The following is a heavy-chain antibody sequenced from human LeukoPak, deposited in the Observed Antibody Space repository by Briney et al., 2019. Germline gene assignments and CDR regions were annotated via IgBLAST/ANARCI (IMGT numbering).Heavy chain of an antibody. Sequence: GGSLLLSCAASGFTFNTYAMSWVRPAPGQGLEWVSSITISGSGTYYADSVKGRFTITRDNSKDTLYLEMNSLRADDTAKYYCAKGYYGSGSSYFDCWGQGTLVTVSS. J-gene: IGHJ4*02. CDR2: ITISGSGT. V-gene: IGHV3-23*01. CDR3: AKGYYGSGSSYFDC. D-gene: IGHD3-10*01. CDR1: GFTFNTYA.